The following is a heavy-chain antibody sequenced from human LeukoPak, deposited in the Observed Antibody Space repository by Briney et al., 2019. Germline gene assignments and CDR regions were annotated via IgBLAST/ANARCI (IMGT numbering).Heavy chain of an antibody. CDR2: ISSSSSYI. CDR3: VRDYENLTGSKTRFHY. V-gene: IGHV3-21*01. CDR1: GFTFSSYW. D-gene: IGHD3-9*01. Sequence: PGGSLRLSCAASGFTFSSYWMHWVRQAPGKGLEWVSCISSSSSYIYYANSVKGRFTISRDNAKNSLYLQMNSLRAEDTAVYYCVRDYENLTGSKTRFHYWGQGTLVTVSS. J-gene: IGHJ4*02.